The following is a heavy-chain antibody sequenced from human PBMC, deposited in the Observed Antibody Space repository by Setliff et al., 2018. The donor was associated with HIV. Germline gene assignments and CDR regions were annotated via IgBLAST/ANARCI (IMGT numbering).Heavy chain of an antibody. J-gene: IGHJ4*02. D-gene: IGHD5-18*01. Sequence: PGESLKISCKGSGYSFTNYWINWVRQMPGKGLEWMGRIDPSDFYIKYSPSFQGHVTISADRSITTAYLQWSSLRASDTATYYCARQPRGYSYGDGVYLDYWGQGTPVIVS. CDR2: IDPSDFYI. V-gene: IGHV5-10-1*01. CDR3: ARQPRGYSYGDGVYLDY. CDR1: GYSFTNYW.